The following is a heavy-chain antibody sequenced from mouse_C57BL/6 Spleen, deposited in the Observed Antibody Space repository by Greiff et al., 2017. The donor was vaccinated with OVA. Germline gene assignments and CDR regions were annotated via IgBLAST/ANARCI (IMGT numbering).Heavy chain of an antibody. D-gene: IGHD4-1*01. CDR3: ARRGTGPDFDY. CDR1: GYTFTDHT. V-gene: IGHV1-78*01. J-gene: IGHJ2*01. Sequence: VQLQQSDAELVKPGASVKISCKASGYTFTDHTIYWMKQRPEQGLEWIGYIYPRDGSTKYTEKFKGQATLTADKSSSTAYLQLNSLTSADSAVYFCARRGTGPDFDYWGQGTTRTVSS. CDR2: IYPRDGST.